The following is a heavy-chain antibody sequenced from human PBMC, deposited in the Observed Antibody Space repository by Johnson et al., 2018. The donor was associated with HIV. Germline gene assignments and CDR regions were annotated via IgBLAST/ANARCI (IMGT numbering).Heavy chain of an antibody. CDR2: ISGSGGST. J-gene: IGHJ3*02. CDR3: AREYYYDSSGTPVFDI. V-gene: IGHV3-30*04. CDR1: GFTFSSYA. D-gene: IGHD3-22*01. Sequence: QVQLVESGGGVVQPGRSLRLSCPASGFTFSSYAMHWVRQAPGKGLEWVAVISGSGGSTYYADSVQGRFPISRDNSKNSLYLQMNSLRAEDTAVYYCAREYYYDSSGTPVFDIWGQGTMVTVSS.